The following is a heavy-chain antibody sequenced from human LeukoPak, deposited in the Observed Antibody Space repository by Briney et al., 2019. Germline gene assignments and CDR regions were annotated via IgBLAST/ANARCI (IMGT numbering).Heavy chain of an antibody. V-gene: IGHV1-8*01. CDR2: MNPNSGNT. D-gene: IGHD3-10*01. CDR3: ASRDSTGGYYYGMDV. Sequence: ASVKVSCKASGYTFTSYDINWVRQATRQGLEWMGWMNPNSGNTGYAQKFQGRVTMTRNTSISTAYMELSSLRSEDTAVYYCASRDSTGGYYYGMDVWGQGTTVTVSS. CDR1: GYTFTSYD. J-gene: IGHJ6*02.